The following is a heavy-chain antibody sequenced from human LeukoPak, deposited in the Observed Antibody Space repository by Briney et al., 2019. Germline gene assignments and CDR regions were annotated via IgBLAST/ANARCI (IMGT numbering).Heavy chain of an antibody. CDR3: ARLHYYYGVDV. CDR1: AGSISSSSYY. Sequence: PETLSLTCTVSAGSISSSSYYWGWIRQPPGKGLDLIGTMYYSGNSYYNPSLKRRVTISVDTSKKQFSLKLTSVTAADTAVYYCARLHYYYGVDVWGQGTTITVSS. J-gene: IGHJ6*02. CDR2: MYYSGNS. V-gene: IGHV4-39*01.